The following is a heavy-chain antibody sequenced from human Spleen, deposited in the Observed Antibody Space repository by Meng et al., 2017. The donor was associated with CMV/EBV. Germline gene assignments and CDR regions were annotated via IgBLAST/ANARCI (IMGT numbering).Heavy chain of an antibody. D-gene: IGHD3-3*01. CDR2: ISSSSSYI. J-gene: IGHJ6*02. CDR3: ARVRYDFLGHYYYYYGMDV. CDR1: GFTFSSYS. V-gene: IGHV3-21*01. Sequence: GESLKISCAASGFTFSSYSMNWVRKAPGKGLEWVSSISSSSSYIYYADSVKGRFTISRDNAKNSLYLQMNSLRAEDTAVYYCARVRYDFLGHYYYYYGMDVWGQWTTVTVSS.